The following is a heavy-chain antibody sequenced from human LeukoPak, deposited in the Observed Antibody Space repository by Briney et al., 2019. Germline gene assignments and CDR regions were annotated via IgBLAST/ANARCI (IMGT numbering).Heavy chain of an antibody. V-gene: IGHV4-59*08. D-gene: IGHD5-12*01. Sequence: SETLSLTCTVSGVSISSYYWTWLRQPPGKGLDWIGYIYYSGSTNYNPSLKSRVTISVDTSKNQFSLKLSSVTAADTAVYYCARLPTITFFDYWGQGTLVTVSS. CDR2: IYYSGST. CDR3: ARLPTITFFDY. J-gene: IGHJ4*02. CDR1: GVSISSYY.